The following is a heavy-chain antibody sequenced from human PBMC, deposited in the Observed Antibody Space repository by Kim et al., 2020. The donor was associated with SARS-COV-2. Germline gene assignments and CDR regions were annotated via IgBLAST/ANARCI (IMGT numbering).Heavy chain of an antibody. J-gene: IGHJ6*03. CDR1: GFTFSSYG. Sequence: GGSLRLSCAASGFTFSSYGMHWVRQAPGKGLEWVAVIWYDGSNKYYADSVKGRFTISRDNSKNTLYLQMNSLRAEDTAVYYCARDGIAAITRNYYYYYYMDVSGKGTTVTVSS. D-gene: IGHD6-6*01. V-gene: IGHV3-33*01. CDR3: ARDGIAAITRNYYYYYYMDV. CDR2: IWYDGSNK.